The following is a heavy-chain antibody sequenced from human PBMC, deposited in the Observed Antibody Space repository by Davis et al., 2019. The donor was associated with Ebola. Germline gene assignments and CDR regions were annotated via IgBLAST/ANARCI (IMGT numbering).Heavy chain of an antibody. J-gene: IGHJ4*02. D-gene: IGHD6-19*01. Sequence: ASVKVSCKASGYTFTSYGISWVRQAPGQGLEWMGWISAYNGNTNYAQKLQGRVTMTTDTSTSTAYMELRSLRSDDTAVYYCARGPIAVAVEAFFDYWGQGTLVTVSS. V-gene: IGHV1-18*01. CDR1: GYTFTSYG. CDR2: ISAYNGNT. CDR3: ARGPIAVAVEAFFDY.